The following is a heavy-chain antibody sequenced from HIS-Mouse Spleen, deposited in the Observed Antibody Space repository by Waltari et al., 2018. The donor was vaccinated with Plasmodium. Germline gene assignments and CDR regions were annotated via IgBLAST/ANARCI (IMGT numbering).Heavy chain of an antibody. CDR3: ARESSSSWYFDY. V-gene: IGHV3-21*01. CDR1: GFTFSSSS. CDR2: IRSSISYI. D-gene: IGHD6-13*01. J-gene: IGHJ4*02. Sequence: EVQLVESGGGLVKPGGSMRRSCAASGFTFSSSSMNWVRQAPGKGLEWVSSIRSSISYIYYADSVKGRFTISRDNAKNSLYLQMNSLRAEDTAVYYCARESSSSWYFDYWGQGTLVTVSS.